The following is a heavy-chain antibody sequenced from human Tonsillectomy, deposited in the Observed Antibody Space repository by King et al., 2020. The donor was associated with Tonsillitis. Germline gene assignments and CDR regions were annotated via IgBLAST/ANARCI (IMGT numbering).Heavy chain of an antibody. CDR3: ARGLAVTTEDGMDV. V-gene: IGHV4-34*01. D-gene: IGHD4-17*01. CDR1: GGSFSDYY. Sequence: VQLQQWGAGLLKPSETLCLTCAVHGGSFSDYYWTWIRQPPGKGLEWSGEINHSGSTNYNPSLKSRVTISVDTSKKQFSLKVSSVTAADTAVYYCARGLAVTTEDGMDVWGQGTTVTVSS. CDR2: INHSGST. J-gene: IGHJ6*02.